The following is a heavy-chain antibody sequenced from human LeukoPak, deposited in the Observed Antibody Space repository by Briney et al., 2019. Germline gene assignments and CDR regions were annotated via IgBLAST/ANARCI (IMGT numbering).Heavy chain of an antibody. CDR2: INTNTGNP. Sequence: ASVKVSCKASGYTFTSYAMNWVRQAPGQGLEWMGWINTNTGNPTYAQGFTGRFVFSLDTSVSTAYLQISSLKAEDTAVYYCARHIQLWPPRAFDIWGQGTTVTVSS. CDR3: ARHIQLWPPRAFDI. CDR1: GYTFTSYA. V-gene: IGHV7-4-1*02. J-gene: IGHJ3*02. D-gene: IGHD5-18*01.